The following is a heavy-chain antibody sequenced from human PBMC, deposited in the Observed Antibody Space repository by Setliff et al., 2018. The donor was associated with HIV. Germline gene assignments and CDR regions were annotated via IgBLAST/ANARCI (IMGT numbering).Heavy chain of an antibody. CDR2: IKQDGSET. D-gene: IGHD2-15*01. Sequence: PGGSLRLSCSVSGFIFSSYWMNWVRQTPGKGLEWVAKIKQDGSETSYVDSVKGRFTVSRGNAKNSLYLQMNSLRAEETATYYCARASAATYCSGGACYLPDYWGQGTLVTVSS. CDR3: ARASAATYCSGGACYLPDY. J-gene: IGHJ4*02. CDR1: GFIFSSYW. V-gene: IGHV3-7*01.